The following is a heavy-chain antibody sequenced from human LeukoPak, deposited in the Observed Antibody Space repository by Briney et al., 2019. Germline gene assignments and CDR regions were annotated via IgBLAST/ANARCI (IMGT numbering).Heavy chain of an antibody. V-gene: IGHV3-21*01. CDR2: ISRSSTYI. J-gene: IGHJ3*02. CDR1: GFTFSSYS. Sequence: PGRSLRLSCATPGFTFSSYSMNWVRQAPGKGLEWVSSISRSSTYIYYADSVKGRFTISRDNAKNSLYLQMNSLRAEDTAVYYCARSRTVAGPDVFDIWGQGTMVTVSS. CDR3: ARSRTVAGPDVFDI. D-gene: IGHD6-19*01.